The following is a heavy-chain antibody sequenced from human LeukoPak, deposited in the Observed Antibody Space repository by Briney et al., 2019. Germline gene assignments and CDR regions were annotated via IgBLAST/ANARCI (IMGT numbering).Heavy chain of an antibody. CDR3: AKSPTYYYDSSAYRHFDY. J-gene: IGHJ4*02. CDR2: INGGGGST. CDR1: GLTFRNYG. Sequence: GGSLRLSCAASGLTFRNYGMHWVRQAPGKGLEWVSSINGGGGSTFYAHSVKGRFTISRDNSKNTLYLQMNSLRAEDTAVYYCAKSPTYYYDSSAYRHFDYWGQGTLVTVSS. V-gene: IGHV3-23*01. D-gene: IGHD3-22*01.